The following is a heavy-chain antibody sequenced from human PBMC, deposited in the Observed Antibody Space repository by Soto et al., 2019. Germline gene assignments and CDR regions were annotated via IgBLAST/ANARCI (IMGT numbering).Heavy chain of an antibody. CDR1: GFSLSTSGVG. CDR2: IYWDDDK. V-gene: IGHV2-5*02. Sequence: SGPTLVNPTQTLTLTCTFSGFSLSTSGVGVGWIRQPPGKALEWLVFIYWDDDKRYSPSLKSRLTIAKDTSKNQVVLTMTNMDPVDTAVYYCAREIVTTGEYYFDSWGLGTLVTVSS. CDR3: AREIVTTGEYYFDS. D-gene: IGHD1-1*01. J-gene: IGHJ4*02.